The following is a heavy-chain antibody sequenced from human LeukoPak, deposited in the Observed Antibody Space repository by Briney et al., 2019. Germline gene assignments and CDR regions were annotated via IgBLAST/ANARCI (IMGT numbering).Heavy chain of an antibody. D-gene: IGHD2-8*02. CDR2: VSYDGGNT. CDR3: VRDVGVGTGIYYYFDY. J-gene: IGHJ4*02. Sequence: GGSLTLSCAASGFTFGSYAMHWVRQARGEGLEWVGLVSYDGGNTYYGDSVRGRFSISRDNSKNTVYLQMNSPRADDSAVYYCVRDVGVGTGIYYYFDYWGQGTLVTVSS. CDR1: GFTFGSYA. V-gene: IGHV3-33*01.